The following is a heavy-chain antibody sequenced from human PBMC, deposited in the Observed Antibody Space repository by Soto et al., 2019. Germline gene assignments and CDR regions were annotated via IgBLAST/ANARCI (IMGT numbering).Heavy chain of an antibody. V-gene: IGHV1-69*01. D-gene: IGHD1-1*01. J-gene: IGHJ1*01. CDR3: ARDPRSITGTTSSEDFQH. CDR1: GGTFSGYA. CDR2: IIPIFGIT. Sequence: QAQLMQSGAEVKEPGSSVKVSCKPSGGTFSGYAISWVRQAPGQGLEWLGGIIPIFGITNYAQKFQNRLTIAADESSATVYMDLRSLTSEDSAIYYCARDPRSITGTTSSEDFQHWGQGTLVSVS.